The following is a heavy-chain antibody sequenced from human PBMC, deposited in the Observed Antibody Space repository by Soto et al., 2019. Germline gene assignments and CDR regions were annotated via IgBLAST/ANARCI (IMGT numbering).Heavy chain of an antibody. CDR1: GGSISSYY. CDR2: SYYSGST. CDR3: AREGSGYYSH. Sequence: SETLSLTCTVSGGSISSYYWSWIRQPPGKGLEWIGYSYYSGSTNYNPSLKSRVTISVDTSKNQFSLKLSSVTAADTVVYYCAREGSGYYSHWGQGTLVNVSS. D-gene: IGHD3-22*01. V-gene: IGHV4-59*01. J-gene: IGHJ4*02.